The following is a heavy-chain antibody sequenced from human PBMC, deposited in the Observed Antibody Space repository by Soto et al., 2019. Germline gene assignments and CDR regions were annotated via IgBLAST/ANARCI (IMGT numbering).Heavy chain of an antibody. CDR2: IWFDGSNK. Sequence: QVQLVESGGGVVQPGRSLRLSCAASGFTFRSYGMHWVRQAPGKGLEWVAVIWFDGSNKWYADSVKGRFTISRDNSKNTLYLQMKSLRAEDTAVYSCARDRGYSGYDSPRYYYGMDVWGQGTTVTVSS. CDR3: ARDRGYSGYDSPRYYYGMDV. V-gene: IGHV3-33*01. J-gene: IGHJ6*02. CDR1: GFTFRSYG. D-gene: IGHD5-12*01.